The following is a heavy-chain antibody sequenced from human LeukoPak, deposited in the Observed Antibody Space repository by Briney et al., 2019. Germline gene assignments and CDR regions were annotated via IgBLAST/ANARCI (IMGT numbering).Heavy chain of an antibody. D-gene: IGHD2-15*01. J-gene: IGHJ4*02. V-gene: IGHV4-59*01. Sequence: SETLSLTCTVSGGSISSYYWSWIRQPPGKGLEWIGYIYYSGSTSYNPSLKSRVTISVDTSKNQFSLKLSSVTAADTAVYYCAREGGCSGGSCYIDYWGQGTLVTVSS. CDR3: AREGGCSGGSCYIDY. CDR2: IYYSGST. CDR1: GGSISSYY.